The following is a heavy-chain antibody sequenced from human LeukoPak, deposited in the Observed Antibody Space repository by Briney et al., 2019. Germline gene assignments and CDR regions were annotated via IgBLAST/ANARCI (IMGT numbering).Heavy chain of an antibody. D-gene: IGHD3-22*01. V-gene: IGHV3-74*01. Sequence: PGGSLRLSCAASGFTFSSYWMHWVRQAPGKGLMWVSRINSDGSSTSYADSVKGRFTISRDNAKNTLYLQMNSLRAEDTAVYYCARNTYYYDSSGYYGSLCDYWGQGTLVTVSS. CDR2: INSDGSST. CDR3: ARNTYYYDSSGYYGSLCDY. J-gene: IGHJ4*02. CDR1: GFTFSSYW.